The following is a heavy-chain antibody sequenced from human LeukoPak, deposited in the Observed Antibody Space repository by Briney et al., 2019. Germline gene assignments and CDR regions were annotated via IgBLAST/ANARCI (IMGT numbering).Heavy chain of an antibody. D-gene: IGHD3-22*01. CDR3: ARWTYDSSGYSWSLDY. CDR2: IYTSGGT. Sequence: PSETLSLTCTVSGGSISSGSYYWSWIRQPAGKGLEWIGRIYTSGGTNYNPSLKSRVTISVDTSKNQFSLKLSSVTAADTAVYYCARWTYDSSGYSWSLDYWGQGTLVTVSS. CDR1: GGSISSGSYY. J-gene: IGHJ4*02. V-gene: IGHV4-61*02.